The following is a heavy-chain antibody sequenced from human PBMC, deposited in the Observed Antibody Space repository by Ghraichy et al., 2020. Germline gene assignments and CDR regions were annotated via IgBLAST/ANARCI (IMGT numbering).Heavy chain of an antibody. Sequence: SETLSLTCAVYGGSFSGYYWSWIRQPPGKGLEWIGEINHSGSTNYNPSLKSRVTISVDTSKNQFSLKLSSVTAADTAVYYCARLRYGLPFDYWGQGTLVTVSS. J-gene: IGHJ4*02. V-gene: IGHV4-34*01. CDR3: ARLRYGLPFDY. D-gene: IGHD5-18*01. CDR1: GGSFSGYY. CDR2: INHSGST.